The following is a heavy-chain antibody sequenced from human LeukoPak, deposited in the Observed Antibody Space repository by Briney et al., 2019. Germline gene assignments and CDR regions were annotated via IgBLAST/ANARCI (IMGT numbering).Heavy chain of an antibody. J-gene: IGHJ6*03. V-gene: IGHV3-7*01. CDR3: ARGINTAMVPAPGYYYYYYMDV. CDR2: IKQDGSEK. CDR1: GFTFSNYA. D-gene: IGHD5-18*01. Sequence: PGGSLRLSCLPSGFTFSNYAMTWVRQAPGKGLEWVANIKQDGSEKYYVDSVKGRFTISRDNAKNSLYLQMNSLRAEDTAVYYCARGINTAMVPAPGYYYYYYMDVWGKGTTVTVSS.